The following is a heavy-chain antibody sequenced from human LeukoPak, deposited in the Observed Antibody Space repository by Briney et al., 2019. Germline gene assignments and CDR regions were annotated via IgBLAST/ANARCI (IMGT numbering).Heavy chain of an antibody. J-gene: IGHJ6*03. CDR1: GYSISSGYY. D-gene: IGHD2/OR15-2a*01. Sequence: SETLSLTCAVSGYSISSGYYWGWIRQPPGQGLEWIGSIYHSGSTYYNPSLKSRVTISVDTSKNQFSLKLSSVTAADMAVYYCARLYLGYMDVWGKGTTVTVSS. V-gene: IGHV4-38-2*01. CDR3: ARLYLGYMDV. CDR2: IYHSGST.